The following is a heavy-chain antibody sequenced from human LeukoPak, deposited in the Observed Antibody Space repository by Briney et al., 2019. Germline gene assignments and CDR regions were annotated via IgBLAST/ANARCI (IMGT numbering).Heavy chain of an antibody. CDR2: INPNSGGA. D-gene: IGHD4-17*01. J-gene: IGHJ4*02. CDR3: AREGDSTVTIFD. CDR1: GYTFTSYG. V-gene: IGHV1-2*02. Sequence: ASVKVSCKASGYTFTSYGISWVRQAPGQGLEWMGWINPNSGGANYAQKFQGRVTMTRGTSISTAYMELSRLRSDDTAVYYCAREGDSTVTIFDWGQGTLVTVSS.